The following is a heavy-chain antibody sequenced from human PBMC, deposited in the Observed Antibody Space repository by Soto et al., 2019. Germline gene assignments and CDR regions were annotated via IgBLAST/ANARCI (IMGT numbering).Heavy chain of an antibody. CDR3: AREYYYYYMDV. CDR2: INHSGST. J-gene: IGHJ6*03. V-gene: IGHV4-34*01. CDR1: GGSFSGYY. Sequence: SETLSLTCAVYGGSFSGYYWSWIRQPPGKGLEWIGEINHSGSTNYNPSLKSRVTISVDTSMNQFSLKLSSVTAADTAVYYCAREYYYYYMDVWGKGTTVTVSS.